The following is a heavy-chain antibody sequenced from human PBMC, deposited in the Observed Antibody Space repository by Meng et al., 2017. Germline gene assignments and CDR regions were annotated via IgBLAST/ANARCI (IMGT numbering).Heavy chain of an antibody. D-gene: IGHD3-9*01. Sequence: GGSLRLSCAASGFTFSSYGMHWVRQAPGKGLEWVAVIWYDGSNKYYADSVKGRFTISRDNSKNTLYLQMNSLRAEDTAVYYCARDPLTYYDILTGYYPTNFDYWGQGTLVTVSS. CDR3: ARDPLTYYDILTGYYPTNFDY. J-gene: IGHJ4*02. CDR2: IWYDGSNK. V-gene: IGHV3-33*01. CDR1: GFTFSSYG.